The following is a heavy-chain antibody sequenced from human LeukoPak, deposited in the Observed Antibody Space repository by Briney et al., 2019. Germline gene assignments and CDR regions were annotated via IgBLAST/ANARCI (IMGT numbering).Heavy chain of an antibody. Sequence: PSETLPLTCTVSGDSISSSSYYWGWILQPPGEGLEWIGSIYYSGSTYYNPSLKSRVTISVDASKNQFSLKLSSVTAADTAVYYCARLKRGGVYDFDYWGQGTLVTVSS. CDR2: IYYSGST. J-gene: IGHJ4*02. D-gene: IGHD2-8*02. CDR3: ARLKRGGVYDFDY. V-gene: IGHV4-39*01. CDR1: GDSISSSSYY.